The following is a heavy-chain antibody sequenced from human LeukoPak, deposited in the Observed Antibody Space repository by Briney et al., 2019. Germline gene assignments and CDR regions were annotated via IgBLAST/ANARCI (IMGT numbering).Heavy chain of an antibody. CDR3: ARVYSSDNWFDP. V-gene: IGHV4-39*07. D-gene: IGHD6-19*01. CDR2: IFYSGTT. J-gene: IGHJ5*02. CDR1: GAFITSSPYF. Sequence: SETLSLTCSVSGAFITSSPYFWGWIRQTPGKGLEWVGSIFYSGTTYYNPSLTSRVTISEDSSKNQFSLRLHSLTAADTAVYYCARVYSSDNWFDPWGQGTLVTVSS.